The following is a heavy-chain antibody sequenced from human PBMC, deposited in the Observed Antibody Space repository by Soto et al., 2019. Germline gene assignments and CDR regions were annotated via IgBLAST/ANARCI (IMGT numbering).Heavy chain of an antibody. J-gene: IGHJ4*02. CDR3: ARVGQAYYDFWSGPSCFDY. V-gene: IGHV4-59*01. Sequence: SETLSLTCTVSGGSISSYYWSWIRQPPGKGLEWIGYIYYSGSTNYNPSLKSRVTISVDTSKNQFSLKLSSVTAADTAVYYCARVGQAYYDFWSGPSCFDYWGQGTLVTVS. CDR1: GGSISSYY. CDR2: IYYSGST. D-gene: IGHD3-3*01.